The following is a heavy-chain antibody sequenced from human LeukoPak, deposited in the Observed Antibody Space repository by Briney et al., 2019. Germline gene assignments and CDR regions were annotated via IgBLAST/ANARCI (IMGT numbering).Heavy chain of an antibody. CDR3: ARVRGSSSWYGGDY. CDR1: GLSVSTDY. D-gene: IGHD6-13*01. Sequence: GGSLRLSCAASGLSVSTDYMSWVRQAPGKGLEWVSVIYSDGSTYYTNSVKGRFTISRDNSKNTLYLQMNSLRAEDTAVYYCARVRGSSSWYGGDYWGQGTLVTVSS. CDR2: IYSDGST. V-gene: IGHV3-53*01. J-gene: IGHJ4*02.